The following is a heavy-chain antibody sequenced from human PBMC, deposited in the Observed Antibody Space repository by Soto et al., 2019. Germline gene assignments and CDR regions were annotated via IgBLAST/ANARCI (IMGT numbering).Heavy chain of an antibody. CDR2: IKQDGSEK. V-gene: IGHV3-7*01. Sequence: EVQLVESGGGLVQPGGSLRLSCAASGFTFSSYWMSWVRQAPGKGLEWVANIKQDGSEKYYVDSVNGRFTISRDNAKNSLYLQMNSLRAEDTAVYYCARATSHDYIWGSYRQPFDYWGQGTLVTVSS. D-gene: IGHD3-16*02. J-gene: IGHJ4*02. CDR3: ARATSHDYIWGSYRQPFDY. CDR1: GFTFSSYW.